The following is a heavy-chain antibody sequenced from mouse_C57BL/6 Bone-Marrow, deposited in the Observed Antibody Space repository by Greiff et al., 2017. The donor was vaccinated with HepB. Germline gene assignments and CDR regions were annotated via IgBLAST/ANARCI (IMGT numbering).Heavy chain of an antibody. CDR3: AVYGNYDY. CDR2: IYPGDGDT. V-gene: IGHV1-82*01. D-gene: IGHD2-1*01. J-gene: IGHJ2*01. CDR1: GYAFSSSW. Sequence: VQRVESGPELVKPGASVKISCKASGYAFSSSWMNWVKQRPGKGLEWIGRIYPGDGDTNYNGKFKGKATLTADKSSSTAYMQRSSLTSEDSAVYFCAVYGNYDYWGQGTTLTVSS.